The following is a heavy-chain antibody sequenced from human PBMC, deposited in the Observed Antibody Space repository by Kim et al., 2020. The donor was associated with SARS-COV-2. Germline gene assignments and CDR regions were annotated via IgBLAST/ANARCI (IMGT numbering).Heavy chain of an antibody. CDR1: GFTVSSNY. CDR3: ARDSYYDFWSGYGDYYYYYMDV. D-gene: IGHD3-3*01. Sequence: GGSLRLSCAASGFTVSSNYMSWVRQAPGKGLEWVSVIYSGGSTYYADSVKGRFTISRDNSKNTLYLQMNSLRAEDTAVYYCARDSYYDFWSGYGDYYYYYMDVWGKGTTVPVSS. V-gene: IGHV3-66*01. CDR2: IYSGGST. J-gene: IGHJ6*03.